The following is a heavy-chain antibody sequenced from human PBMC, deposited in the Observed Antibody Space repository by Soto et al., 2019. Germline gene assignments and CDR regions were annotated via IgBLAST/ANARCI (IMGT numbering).Heavy chain of an antibody. CDR2: IYSGGST. J-gene: IGHJ6*03. CDR1: GFTVSSNY. D-gene: IGHD6-13*01. Sequence: EVQLVESGGGLVQPGGSLRLSCAASGFTVSSNYMSWVRQAPGKGLEWVSVIYSGGSTYYADSVKGRFTISRHNSKNTLYLQMNSLRAEDTAVYYCARATQQLATYYDYYMDVWGKGTTVTVSS. CDR3: ARATQQLATYYDYYMDV. V-gene: IGHV3-53*04.